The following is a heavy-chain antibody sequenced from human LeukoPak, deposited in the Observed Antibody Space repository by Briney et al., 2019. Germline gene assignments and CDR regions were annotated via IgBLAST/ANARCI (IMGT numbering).Heavy chain of an antibody. D-gene: IGHD3-10*01. CDR1: GFTVSSNF. CDR3: AKQMRTVGGYFDY. V-gene: IGHV3-23*01. CDR2: ISGSGGST. J-gene: IGHJ4*02. Sequence: GGSLRLSCAASGFTVSSNFMSWVRQAPGKGLERVSAISGSGGSTYYADSVKGRFTISRDNSKNTLYLQMNSLRAEDTAVYYCAKQMRTVGGYFDYWGQGTLVTVSS.